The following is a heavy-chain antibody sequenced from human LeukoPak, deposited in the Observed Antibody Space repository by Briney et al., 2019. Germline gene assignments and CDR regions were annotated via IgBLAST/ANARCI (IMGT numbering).Heavy chain of an antibody. J-gene: IGHJ4*02. CDR3: ARVALFVGDYAHYFDY. V-gene: IGHV3-7*01. CDR1: GFIFTNYF. Sequence: GGSLRLSCAASGFIFTNYFMSWVRQAPGKGLEWVASIKHDGSEKYYVDSVRGRFTISRDNTVNSLYLQMNSLRAEDTAVYYCARVALFVGDYAHYFDYWGQGTLVTVSS. CDR2: IKHDGSEK. D-gene: IGHD4-17*01.